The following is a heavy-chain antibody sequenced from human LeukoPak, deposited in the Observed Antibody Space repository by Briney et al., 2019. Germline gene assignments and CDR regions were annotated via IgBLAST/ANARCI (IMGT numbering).Heavy chain of an antibody. Sequence: SVKVSFKSSGGTCSSCTSSWVRQSPGQGLEWMGRIVTLLGKGNYAQKSQRRGTITAAKYTSTAYIDLRSLRSEATAVSYCASAVYYDSSAVGWFDPWGQGTLVTVSS. CDR2: IVTLLGKG. CDR1: GGTCSSCT. V-gene: IGHV1-69*02. J-gene: IGHJ5*02. D-gene: IGHD3-22*01. CDR3: ASAVYYDSSAVGWFDP.